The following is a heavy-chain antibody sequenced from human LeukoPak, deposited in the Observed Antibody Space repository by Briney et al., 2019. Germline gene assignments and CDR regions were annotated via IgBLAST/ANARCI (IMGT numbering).Heavy chain of an antibody. Sequence: GGSLRLSCAASGFTFSSYWMHWVRQAPGKGLVWVSRINSDGSSTSYADSVKGRFTISRDNAKNTLYLQMNSLRAEDTAVYYCARDQGYVHDYGDYSSWFDPWGQGTLVTVSS. V-gene: IGHV3-74*01. D-gene: IGHD4-17*01. CDR3: ARDQGYVHDYGDYSSWFDP. CDR1: GFTFSSYW. J-gene: IGHJ5*02. CDR2: INSDGSST.